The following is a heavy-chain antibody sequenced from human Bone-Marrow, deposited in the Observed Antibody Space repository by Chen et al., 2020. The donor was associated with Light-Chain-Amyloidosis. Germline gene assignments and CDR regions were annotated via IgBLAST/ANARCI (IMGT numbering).Heavy chain of an antibody. CDR1: GFILDHYA. CDR2: VSGSTVST. V-gene: IGHV3-23*01. Sequence: EVQLSESGGNLVQPGGSLRLSCTASGFILDHYAMSWVRQAPGKGLEWVSTVSGSTVSTYYAGAVKGRFIISRDNSKSTLYLQMNSLRAGDTAVYFCTRKGGYFDFWGQGSLVTVSS. J-gene: IGHJ4*02. CDR3: TRKGGYFDF. D-gene: IGHD3-10*01.